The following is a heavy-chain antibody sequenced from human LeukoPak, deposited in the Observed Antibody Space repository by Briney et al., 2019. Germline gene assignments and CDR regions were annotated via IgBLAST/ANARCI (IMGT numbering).Heavy chain of an antibody. D-gene: IGHD3-10*01. V-gene: IGHV4-34*01. CDR1: GGSFSGYY. J-gene: IGHJ4*02. CDR3: ARDNYGSGINFDY. Sequence: SETLSLTCGVYGGSFSGYYWSWIRQPPGKGLEWIGEINHSGSTNYNPSLKSRVTISVDTSKNQFSLKLSSVTAADTAVYYCARDNYGSGINFDYWGQGTLVTVSS. CDR2: INHSGST.